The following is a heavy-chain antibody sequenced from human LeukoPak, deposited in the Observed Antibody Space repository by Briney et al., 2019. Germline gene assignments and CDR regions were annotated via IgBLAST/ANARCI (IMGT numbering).Heavy chain of an antibody. D-gene: IGHD3-22*01. Sequence: GGSLRLSCAASGFTFSSYWMGWVRQAPGKGLEWVANIKQDGSEKYYVDSVKGRFTISRDNAKNSLYLQMNSLRAEDTAVYYCARVQGYYDSSGYYYVDYFDYWGQGTLVTVSS. CDR2: IKQDGSEK. CDR3: ARVQGYYDSSGYYYVDYFDY. V-gene: IGHV3-7*01. CDR1: GFTFSSYW. J-gene: IGHJ4*02.